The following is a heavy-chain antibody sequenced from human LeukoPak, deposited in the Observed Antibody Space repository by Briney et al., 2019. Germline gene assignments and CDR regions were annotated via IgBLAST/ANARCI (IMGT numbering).Heavy chain of an antibody. Sequence: SKILSLTCSVSGDSVSTSHWSWIRRPPGKGLGWVGYIHHSGNTNYNPSLRSRVTISVDTSKNQFSLKLISVTAADTAVYYCARDRGPDCSGGRCWDYWGQGSLVTVSS. V-gene: IGHV4-59*02. D-gene: IGHD2-15*01. CDR1: GDSVSTSH. CDR2: IHHSGNT. CDR3: ARDRGPDCSGGRCWDY. J-gene: IGHJ4*02.